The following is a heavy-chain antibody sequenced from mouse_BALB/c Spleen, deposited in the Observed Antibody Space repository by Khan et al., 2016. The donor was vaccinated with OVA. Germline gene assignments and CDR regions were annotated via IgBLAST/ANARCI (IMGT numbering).Heavy chain of an antibody. J-gene: IGHJ4*01. Sequence: EVELVESGGGLVQPGGSLTLSCATSGFTFSDYYIYWVRQTPEKRLEWVAYISNGGGFTYYPDTIEGRFTISRDNAKNTLYLQMSRLKSEDTAMYYCARQQNGAMDYWGQGTSVTVSS. CDR3: ARQQNGAMDY. V-gene: IGHV5-12*02. CDR2: ISNGGGFT. CDR1: GFTFSDYY.